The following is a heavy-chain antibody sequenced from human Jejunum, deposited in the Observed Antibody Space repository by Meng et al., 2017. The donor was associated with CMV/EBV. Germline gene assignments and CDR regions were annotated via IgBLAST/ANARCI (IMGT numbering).Heavy chain of an antibody. CDR2: TYYRSKYYT. CDR3: SRDWGDVRGGFDF. J-gene: IGHJ4*02. Sequence: QVTRRHAGPVPVKRSQPLSLPCAIIGDSVPSARSAWTWVRQSPPRGLEWLGRTYYRSKYYTDYALSVKSRITINPDTSKNQFSLQLNSVTPEDTAIYYCSRDWGDVRGGFDFWGQGTLVTVSS. D-gene: IGHD3-10*02. V-gene: IGHV6-1*02. CDR1: GDSVPSARSA.